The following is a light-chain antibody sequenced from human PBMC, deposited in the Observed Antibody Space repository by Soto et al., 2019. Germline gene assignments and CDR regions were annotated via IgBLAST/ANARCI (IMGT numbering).Light chain of an antibody. Sequence: QSVLTQPPSVSGSPGQSVTISCTGISSDVGRYNRVSWYQQPPGTAPRLLIYEVHNRPSGVPDRFSGSKSANTASLTISGLQAEVEADYYCSLYTSSSTFVFGTGTKVTVL. J-gene: IGLJ1*01. CDR3: SLYTSSSTFV. V-gene: IGLV2-18*01. CDR2: EVH. CDR1: SSDVGRYNR.